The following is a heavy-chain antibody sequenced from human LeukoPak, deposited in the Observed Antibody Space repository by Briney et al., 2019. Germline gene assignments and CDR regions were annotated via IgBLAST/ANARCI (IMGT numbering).Heavy chain of an antibody. CDR1: GFTFDDYG. J-gene: IGHJ6*03. D-gene: IGHD5-18*01. Sequence: PGGSLRLSCAASGFTFDDYGMSWVRQAPGKGLEWVSGINWNGGSTGYADSVKGRFTISRDNAKNSLYLQMNSLRAEDTALYYCARSGYSCGYGYYYYYMDVWGKGTTVTVSS. CDR3: ARSGYSCGYGYYYYYMDV. CDR2: INWNGGST. V-gene: IGHV3-20*04.